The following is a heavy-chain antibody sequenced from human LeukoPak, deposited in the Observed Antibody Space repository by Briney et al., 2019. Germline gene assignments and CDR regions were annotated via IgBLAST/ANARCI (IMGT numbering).Heavy chain of an antibody. CDR3: ARGERGYSGYGKGYYFDY. CDR1: GASFSGYY. D-gene: IGHD5-12*01. Sequence: SETLSLTCAVYGASFSGYYWSWIRQPPGKGLEWIGEINHSGSNNYNPSLKSRVTISVDTSKNQFSLKLSAVTAADTAVYYRARGERGYSGYGKGYYFDYWGQGTLVTVSS. V-gene: IGHV4-34*01. CDR2: INHSGSN. J-gene: IGHJ4*02.